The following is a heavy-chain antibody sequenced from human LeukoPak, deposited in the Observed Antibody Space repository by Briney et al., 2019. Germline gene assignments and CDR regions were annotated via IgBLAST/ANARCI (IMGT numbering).Heavy chain of an antibody. V-gene: IGHV3-11*06. CDR2: ISSSSSYT. CDR1: GFTFSDYY. Sequence: PGGPLRLSCAASGFTFSDYYMSWIRQAPGKGLEWVSYISSSSSYTNYADSVKGRFTISRDNAKNSLYLQMNSLRAEDTAVYYCAREGYGDYYFDYWGQGTLVTVSS. D-gene: IGHD4-17*01. J-gene: IGHJ4*02. CDR3: AREGYGDYYFDY.